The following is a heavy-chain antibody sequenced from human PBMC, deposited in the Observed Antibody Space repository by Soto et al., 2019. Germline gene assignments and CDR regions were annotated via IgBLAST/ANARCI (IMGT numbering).Heavy chain of an antibody. V-gene: IGHV3-23*01. J-gene: IGHJ6*02. CDR3: AKGPYGGYYYYYGMDG. Sequence: EVQLLESGGGLVQPGGCLRLSCAASGFTFSSYAISWVRQAPGKGLEWVSAISGSGGSTYYADSVKCRFTISRDNSKNTLYLQMNSLRAEDTAVYYCAKGPYGGYYYYYGMDGWGQWTTVTVSS. D-gene: IGHD4-17*01. CDR1: GFTFSSYA. CDR2: ISGSGGST.